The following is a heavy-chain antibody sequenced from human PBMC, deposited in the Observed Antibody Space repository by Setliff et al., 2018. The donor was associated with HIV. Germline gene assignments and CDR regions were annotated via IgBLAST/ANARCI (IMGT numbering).Heavy chain of an antibody. CDR1: GDSITSGTYY. CDR3: ARVSTDYVWGSFLSSGPYYCDF. J-gene: IGHJ4*02. Sequence: PSETLSLTCAVSGDSITSGTYYWSWIRQPAGMRLEWIGHISTSGTTNYNPSLKSRVTISADTSKGQFSLKLTSVTAADTAAHFCARVSTDYVWGSFLSSGPYYCDFWGQGALVTVSS. CDR2: ISTSGTT. D-gene: IGHD3-16*01. V-gene: IGHV4-61*09.